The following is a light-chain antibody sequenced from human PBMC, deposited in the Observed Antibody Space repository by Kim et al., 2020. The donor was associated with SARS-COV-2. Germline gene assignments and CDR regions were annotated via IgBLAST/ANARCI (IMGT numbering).Light chain of an antibody. J-gene: IGKJ4*01. Sequence: PGERSTLSCRASQSVSRHLAWSQQKPGQAPRLLISDASNRATGIPARFSGSGSVTDFTLTISSLEPEDFAVYYCQPRSNWPPSLTFGGGTKVDIK. CDR3: QPRSNWPPSLT. V-gene: IGKV3-11*01. CDR1: QSVSRH. CDR2: DAS.